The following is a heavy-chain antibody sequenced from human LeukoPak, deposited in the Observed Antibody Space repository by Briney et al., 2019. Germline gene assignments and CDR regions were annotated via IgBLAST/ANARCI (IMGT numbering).Heavy chain of an antibody. CDR2: INPNSGGT. CDR3: ARDRRDSSGYSNLDY. D-gene: IGHD3-22*01. CDR1: GYTFTGYY. V-gene: IGHV1-2*02. J-gene: IGHJ4*02. Sequence: ASVKVSCKASGYTFTGYYMHWVRQAPGQGLEWMGWINPNSGGTNYAQKFQGRVTMTRDTSISTAYMELSRLRSDDTAVYYCARDRRDSSGYSNLDYWGQGTLVTVSS.